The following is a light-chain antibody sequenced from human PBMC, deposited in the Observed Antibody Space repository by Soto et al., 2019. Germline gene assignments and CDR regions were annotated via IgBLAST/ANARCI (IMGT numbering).Light chain of an antibody. J-gene: IGKJ4*01. CDR1: QSVSSN. CDR2: RAS. Sequence: EIVMTQSPATLSVSPGERATLSCRASQSVSSNVAWYQHKHGQAPRLLIYRASTRATGVPARFSGSGSGTEFTLTISSLQSEDFAFYYCQQYNNWPPVTFGGGTKVEIK. V-gene: IGKV3-15*01. CDR3: QQYNNWPPVT.